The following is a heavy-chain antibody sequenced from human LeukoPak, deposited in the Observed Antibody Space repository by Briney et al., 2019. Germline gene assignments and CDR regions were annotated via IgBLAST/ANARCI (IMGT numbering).Heavy chain of an antibody. CDR3: AREVGYCTNGVCYIDY. Sequence: SVKVSCKASGGTFSSYAISWVRQAPGQGLEWMGRIIPIFGTANYAQKFQGRVTITTDESTSTACMELSSLRSEDTAVYYCAREVGYCTNGVCYIDYWGQGTLVTVSS. CDR1: GGTFSSYA. D-gene: IGHD2-8*01. CDR2: IIPIFGTA. J-gene: IGHJ4*02. V-gene: IGHV1-69*05.